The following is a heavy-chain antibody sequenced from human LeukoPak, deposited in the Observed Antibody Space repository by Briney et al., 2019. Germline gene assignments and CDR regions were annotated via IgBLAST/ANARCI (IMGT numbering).Heavy chain of an antibody. V-gene: IGHV4-39*02. CDR3: ARDPTAAGKGAWFDP. CDR2: IYYSGST. J-gene: IGHJ5*02. CDR1: GGSISSSGYY. D-gene: IGHD6-13*01. Sequence: AETLSLTCTVSGGSISSSGYYWGWIRQPPGKGLEWIVSIYYSGSTYYNPSLKSRVTISVDTSKNQFSLKLSSVAAADTAVYYCARDPTAAGKGAWFDPWGQGTLVTVSS.